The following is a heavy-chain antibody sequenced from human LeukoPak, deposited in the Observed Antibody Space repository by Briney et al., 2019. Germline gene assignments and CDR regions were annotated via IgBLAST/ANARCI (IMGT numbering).Heavy chain of an antibody. J-gene: IGHJ4*02. CDR3: AKTRPLDSSSWSHGDY. CDR1: RFTFSSYW. V-gene: IGHV3-74*01. CDR2: ISSDGTNT. Sequence: GGSLRLSCAASRFTFSSYWMHWVRQAPGEGLVWVSRISSDGTNTYYGDSVKGRFTISRDNSKNTLYLQMNSLRAEDTAVYYCAKTRPLDSSSWSHGDYWGQGTLVTVSS. D-gene: IGHD6-13*01.